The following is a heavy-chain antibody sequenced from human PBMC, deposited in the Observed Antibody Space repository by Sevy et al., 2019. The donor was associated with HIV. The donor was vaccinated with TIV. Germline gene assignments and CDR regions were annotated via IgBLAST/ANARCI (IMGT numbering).Heavy chain of an antibody. J-gene: IGHJ4*02. CDR1: GFTFSPYW. D-gene: IGHD1-26*01. CDR3: ARGVGLDC. CDR2: LSPDGSDK. Sequence: GGSLRLSCAASGFTFSPYWMTWVRRAPAKGLEWVAILSPDGSDKDYVDSVKGRFTIFRDNAKNSLYLQMNSLRADDTAMYYCARGVGLDCWGQGALVTVSS. V-gene: IGHV3-7*01.